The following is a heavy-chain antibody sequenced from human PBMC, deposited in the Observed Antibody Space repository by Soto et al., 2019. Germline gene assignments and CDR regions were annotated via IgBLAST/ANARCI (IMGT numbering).Heavy chain of an antibody. V-gene: IGHV3-21*01. CDR1: GFTFSSYS. D-gene: IGHD6-13*01. CDR3: ARGGIAGVGAMDV. Sequence: EVQLVESGGGLVKPGGSLRLSCAASGFTFSSYSMNWVRQAPGKGLEWVSSISSSSSYIYYADSVKGRFTISRDNAKNSLYLQMNSLRAEDTAVYYCARGGIAGVGAMDVGGQGTTVTVSS. CDR2: ISSSSSYI. J-gene: IGHJ6*02.